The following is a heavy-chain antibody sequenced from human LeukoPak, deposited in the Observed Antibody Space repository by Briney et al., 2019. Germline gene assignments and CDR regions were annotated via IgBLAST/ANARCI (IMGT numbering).Heavy chain of an antibody. D-gene: IGHD4-17*01. V-gene: IGHV1-69*05. Sequence: GASVKVSCKASGYTFTSYDINWVRQATGQGLEWMGGIIPIFGTANYAQKFQGRVTITTDESTSTAYMALSSLRSEDTAVYYCAILGDYVGWFTVTRNWFDPWGQGTLVTVSS. CDR3: AILGDYVGWFTVTRNWFDP. J-gene: IGHJ5*02. CDR1: GYTFTSYD. CDR2: IIPIFGTA.